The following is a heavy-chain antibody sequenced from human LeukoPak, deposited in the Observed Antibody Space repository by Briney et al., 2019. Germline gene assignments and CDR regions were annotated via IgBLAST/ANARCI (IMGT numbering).Heavy chain of an antibody. CDR3: ARSYSGFGYALHDY. Sequence: ASVKVSCKASGYTFTDYYMHWVRQAPGQGLEWMGWINPNSGGTNYAQKFQGRVTMTRDTSISTAYMELSSLRSDDTAMYYCARSYSGFGYALHDYWGEGTLVTVSS. CDR1: GYTFTDYY. CDR2: INPNSGGT. V-gene: IGHV1-2*02. D-gene: IGHD1-26*01. J-gene: IGHJ4*02.